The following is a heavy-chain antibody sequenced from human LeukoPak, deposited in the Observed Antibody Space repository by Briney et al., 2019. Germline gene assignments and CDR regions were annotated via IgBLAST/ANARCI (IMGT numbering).Heavy chain of an antibody. V-gene: IGHV3-21*01. CDR3: ARDVTMVRGVSL. Sequence: GGSLRLSCAASGFTFSSYSMNWVRQAPGKGLEWVSSISSSSSYIYYADSVNGRFTISRDNAKNSLNLQMNSLRAEDTAVYYCARDVTMVRGVSLWGQGTLVTVSS. CDR2: ISSSSSYI. D-gene: IGHD3-10*01. CDR1: GFTFSSYS. J-gene: IGHJ4*02.